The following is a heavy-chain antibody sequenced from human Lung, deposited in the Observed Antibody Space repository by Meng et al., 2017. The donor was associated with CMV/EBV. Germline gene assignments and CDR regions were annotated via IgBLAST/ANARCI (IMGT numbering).Heavy chain of an antibody. CDR2: ISSSSSTI. D-gene: IGHD2-21*01. CDR3: AREGRALSIVAPGYYYGMDV. V-gene: IGHV3-48*04. CDR1: GFTFSSYS. Sequence: GESLKISCAASGFTFSSYSMNWVRQAPGKGLEWVSYISSSSSTIYYADSVKGRFTISRDNAKNSLYLQMNSLRAEDTAVYYCAREGRALSIVAPGYYYGMDVWXQGTXVTVSS. J-gene: IGHJ6*02.